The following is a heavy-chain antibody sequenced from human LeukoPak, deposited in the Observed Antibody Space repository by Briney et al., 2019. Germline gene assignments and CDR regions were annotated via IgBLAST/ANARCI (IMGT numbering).Heavy chain of an antibody. J-gene: IGHJ4*02. V-gene: IGHV3-23*01. CDR3: AKDGNSYGLVVDY. D-gene: IGHD5-18*01. Sequence: PGGSLRLSCAVSGFTLSRNAMTWVRQAPGKGLQWISSISVSGDATDYADSVKGRFTIYRDISKNTLYLQMNSLRVDDTAVYYCAKDGNSYGLVVDYWGQGTLATVSS. CDR2: ISVSGDAT. CDR1: GFTLSRNA.